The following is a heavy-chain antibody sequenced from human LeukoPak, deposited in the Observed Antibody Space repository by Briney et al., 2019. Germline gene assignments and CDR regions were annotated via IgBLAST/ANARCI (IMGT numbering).Heavy chain of an antibody. D-gene: IGHD3-10*01. CDR1: GGSISSYY. CDR3: ARDLVRGAYDY. Sequence: SETLSLTCTVSGGSISSYYWSWIRQPPGKGLEWIGYIYYSGSTNYNPSLKSRVTISLDTSKNQFSLKLRSVTAADTAVYYCARDLVRGAYDYWGQGTLVTVSS. J-gene: IGHJ4*02. CDR2: IYYSGST. V-gene: IGHV4-59*01.